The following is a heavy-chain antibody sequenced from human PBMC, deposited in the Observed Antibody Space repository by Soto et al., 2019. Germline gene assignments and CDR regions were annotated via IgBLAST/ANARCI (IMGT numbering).Heavy chain of an antibody. CDR3: ATYYSYESIEY. CDR1: GGSISRSTYY. CDR2: IYYSGRT. Sequence: QVQLQESGPGLVRTSETLSLTCTVSGGSISRSTYYWGWIRQPPGKGLEWIGSIYYSGRTFYNPSLKSLVTLSVDTSRNLFSLRLSSVTAEDTAVFYCATYYSYESIEYWWQGTLVTVSS. J-gene: IGHJ4*02. V-gene: IGHV4-39*01. D-gene: IGHD3-16*01.